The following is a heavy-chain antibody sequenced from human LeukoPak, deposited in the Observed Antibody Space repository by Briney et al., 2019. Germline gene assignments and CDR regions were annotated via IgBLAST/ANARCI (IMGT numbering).Heavy chain of an antibody. V-gene: IGHV3-23*01. CDR2: FSGSGGST. D-gene: IGHD5-18*01. CDR1: GFPFNSYS. CDR3: AKTPGSIQLWFVDY. J-gene: IGHJ4*02. Sequence: GSLRPSLSGSGFPFNSYSMDRVPQAPGKGLGWGPAFSGSGGSTYYADSVKGRFNISRDNSKNTLYLQMNSLRAEDTAVYYCAKTPGSIQLWFVDYWGQGTLVTVSS.